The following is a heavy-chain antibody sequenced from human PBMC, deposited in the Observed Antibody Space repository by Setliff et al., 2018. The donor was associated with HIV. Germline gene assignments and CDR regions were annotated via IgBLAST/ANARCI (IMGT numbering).Heavy chain of an antibody. J-gene: IGHJ4*02. CDR3: TVHASEVTLGH. V-gene: IGHV3-11*03. D-gene: IGHD2-21*02. CDR1: GFTFSDHY. Sequence: GGSLRLSCAASGFTFSDHYMNWVRQAQGKGLEWVSYISKSGDYSNYADSVRGRFTISRDNAKNSLYLQMSSLRAEETAVYYCTVHASEVTLGHWGQGTLVTVSS. CDR2: ISKSGDYS.